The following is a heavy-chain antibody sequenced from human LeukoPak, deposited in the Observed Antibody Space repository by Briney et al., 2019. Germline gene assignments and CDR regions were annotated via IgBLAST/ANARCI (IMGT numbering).Heavy chain of an antibody. CDR3: ARDDADSAYADGDY. J-gene: IGHJ4*02. CDR1: GGIFSSYT. Sequence: SVKVSCKASGGIFSSYTISWVRQAPGQGLEWMGRIIPLLGIANYAQKFQGRVTIIADKSTSTAYMELSSLRSEDTAVYYCARDDADSAYADGDYWRQGTLVTVSS. CDR2: IIPLLGIA. V-gene: IGHV1-69*04. D-gene: IGHD5-12*01.